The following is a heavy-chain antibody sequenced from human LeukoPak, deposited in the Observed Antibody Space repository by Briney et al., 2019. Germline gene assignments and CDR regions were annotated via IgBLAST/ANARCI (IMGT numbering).Heavy chain of an antibody. CDR3: AREDDGVAADV. V-gene: IGHV3-20*04. Sequence: GGSLRLSRAASGFTLDDYGMSWGPQAPGKGLERGSGINWNGGSTGYADSVKGRFTISRDNAKNSLYMQMNSLRAEDTALYYCAREDDGVAADVWGKGTTVTVSS. CDR1: GFTLDDYG. J-gene: IGHJ6*04. D-gene: IGHD2-15*01. CDR2: INWNGGST.